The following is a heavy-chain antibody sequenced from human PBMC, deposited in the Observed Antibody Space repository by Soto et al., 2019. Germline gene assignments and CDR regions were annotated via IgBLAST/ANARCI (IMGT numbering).Heavy chain of an antibody. V-gene: IGHV4-59*01. CDR2: IYYSGST. CDR3: ARGSYYDILTGYGY. D-gene: IGHD3-9*01. CDR1: GGSISSYY. J-gene: IGHJ4*02. Sequence: SETLSLTCAVSGGSISSYYWSWIRQPPGKGLEWIGYIYYSGSTNYNPSLKSRVTISVDTSKNQFSLKLSSVTAADTAVYYCARGSYYDILTGYGYWGQGTLVTVSS.